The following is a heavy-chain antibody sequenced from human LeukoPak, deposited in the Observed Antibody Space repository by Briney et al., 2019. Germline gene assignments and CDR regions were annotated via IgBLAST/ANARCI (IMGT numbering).Heavy chain of an antibody. J-gene: IGHJ4*02. V-gene: IGHV3-23*01. D-gene: IGHD6-19*01. CDR3: GPRITVAGTGVDS. Sequence: PGGSLRLSCAASGFTFNTYAMSWVRQAPGKGLEWVSAISSSGGNTYYADSVKGRFTISRDNSKNTLYLQMNSLRAEDTAVYYCGPRITVAGTGVDSWGQGTLVTVSS. CDR1: GFTFNTYA. CDR2: ISSSGGNT.